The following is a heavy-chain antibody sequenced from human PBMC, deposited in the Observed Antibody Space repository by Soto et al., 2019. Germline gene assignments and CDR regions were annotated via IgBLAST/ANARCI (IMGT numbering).Heavy chain of an antibody. Sequence: ASVKVSCKASGYTFTSCAMHWVRQAPGQRLEWMGWINAGNGNTKYSQRFQGRVTITADESTSTAYMELSSLRSEDTAVYYCAREVAHRGGWFDPWGQGTLVTVSS. CDR3: AREVAHRGGWFDP. CDR1: GYTFTSCA. CDR2: INAGNGNT. V-gene: IGHV1-3*01. D-gene: IGHD2-15*01. J-gene: IGHJ5*02.